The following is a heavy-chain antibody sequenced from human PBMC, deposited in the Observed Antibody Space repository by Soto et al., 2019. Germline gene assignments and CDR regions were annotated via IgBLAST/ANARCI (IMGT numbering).Heavy chain of an antibody. D-gene: IGHD2-15*01. V-gene: IGHV1-2*04. Sequence: GASVKVSCKASGYTFTGYYMHWVRQAPGQGLEWMGWINPNSGGTNYAQKFQGWVTMTRDTSISTAYMELSRLRSDDTAVYYCAREIGAYCSGGSCYYYYYGMDVWGQGTTVTGSS. CDR3: AREIGAYCSGGSCYYYYYGMDV. J-gene: IGHJ6*02. CDR1: GYTFTGYY. CDR2: INPNSGGT.